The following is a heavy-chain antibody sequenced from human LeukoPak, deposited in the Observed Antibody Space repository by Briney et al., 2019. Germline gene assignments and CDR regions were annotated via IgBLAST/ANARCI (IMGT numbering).Heavy chain of an antibody. Sequence: PGGSLRLSCAASGFTFSSYTMNWVRQAPGKGLEWGSSISSSSSYIYYADSVKGRFTISRDNAKNSLYLQMNSLRAEDTAVYYCARGTTYCGGDCYQFDYWGQGTLVTVPS. D-gene: IGHD2-21*02. V-gene: IGHV3-21*01. CDR1: GFTFSSYT. J-gene: IGHJ4*02. CDR3: ARGTTYCGGDCYQFDY. CDR2: ISSSSSYI.